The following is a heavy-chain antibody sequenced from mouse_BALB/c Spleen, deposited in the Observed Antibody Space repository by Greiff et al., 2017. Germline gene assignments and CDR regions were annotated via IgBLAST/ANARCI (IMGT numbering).Heavy chain of an antibody. Sequence: QVQLQQSGAELVRPGSSVKISCKASGYAFSSYWMNWVKQRPGQGLEWIGQIYPGDGDTNYNGKFKGKATLTADKSSSTAYMQLSSLTSEDSAVYVCARGGYDYDNAMDYWGQGTSVTVSS. CDR2: IYPGDGDT. J-gene: IGHJ4*01. D-gene: IGHD2-4*01. CDR3: ARGGYDYDNAMDY. V-gene: IGHV1-80*01. CDR1: GYAFSSYW.